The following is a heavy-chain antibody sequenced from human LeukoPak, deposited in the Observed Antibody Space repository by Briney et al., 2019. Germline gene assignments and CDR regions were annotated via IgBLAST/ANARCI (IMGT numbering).Heavy chain of an antibody. J-gene: IGHJ4*01. CDR3: ARDRGAYCGGDCYLGFDY. D-gene: IGHD2-21*02. CDR1: GFTFSSYT. Sequence: PGRSLRLSCAAPGFTFSSYTMNWVRQAPGKGLEWVSSIAGSSGYISYADSVKGRFTISRDNAKKSLYLQMTSLTAEDTAVYYCARDRGAYCGGDCYLGFDYWGRGTLATVSS. V-gene: IGHV3-21*01. CDR2: IAGSSGYI.